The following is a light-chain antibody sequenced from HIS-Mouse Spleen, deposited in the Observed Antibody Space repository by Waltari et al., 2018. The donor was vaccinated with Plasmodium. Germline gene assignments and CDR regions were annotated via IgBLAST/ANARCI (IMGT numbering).Light chain of an antibody. V-gene: IGLV3-27*01. CDR2: KDS. Sequence: SYELTQPSSVSVSPGQTARITCSGDVLAKKYARWFQQKPGQAPVLVIYKDSERPAGLPERFAGSSSGTTVTLTISGAQVEDEADYYCYSAADNKLVFGGGTKLTVL. CDR3: YSAADNKLV. CDR1: VLAKKY. J-gene: IGLJ3*02.